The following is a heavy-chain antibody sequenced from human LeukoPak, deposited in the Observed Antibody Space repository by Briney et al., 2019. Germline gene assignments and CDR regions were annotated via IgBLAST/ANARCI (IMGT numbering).Heavy chain of an antibody. CDR1: GYTFTGYY. J-gene: IGHJ6*02. Sequence: ASVKVSCKASGYTFTGYYMHWVRQAPGQGLEWMGWINPNSGGTNYAQKFQGRVTMTRDTSISTAYMELSRLRSDDTAVYYCARTTGTLGEQLAPYYYYYGMDVWGQGTRSPSP. CDR2: INPNSGGT. CDR3: ARTTGTLGEQLAPYYYYYGMDV. V-gene: IGHV1-2*02. D-gene: IGHD6-6*01.